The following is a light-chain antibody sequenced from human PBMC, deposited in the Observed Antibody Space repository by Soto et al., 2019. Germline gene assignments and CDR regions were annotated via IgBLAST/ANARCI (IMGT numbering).Light chain of an antibody. Sequence: EIVFTQSPGTLSLSPWERATLSCRASQSVSSNYLAWYQQKPGQAPRLLIYGASSRATGIPDRFSGSGSGTDFTLSISRLESEDFAVYYCQQYGSSPRTFGQGTKVDIK. CDR2: GAS. J-gene: IGKJ1*01. V-gene: IGKV3-20*01. CDR1: QSVSSNY. CDR3: QQYGSSPRT.